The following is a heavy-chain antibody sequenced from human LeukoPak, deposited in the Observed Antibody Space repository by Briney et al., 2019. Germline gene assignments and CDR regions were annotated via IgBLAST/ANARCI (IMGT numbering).Heavy chain of an antibody. V-gene: IGHV3-30*02. Sequence: GGSLRLSCAASGFTFSSYGMHWVRQAPGKGLEWVAFIRYDGSNKYYADSVKGRFTISRDNSKNTLYLQMNSLRAEDTAVYYCAKDPVKNGYYYYGMDVWGQGTTVTVSS. J-gene: IGHJ6*02. CDR3: AKDPVKNGYYYYGMDV. CDR2: IRYDGSNK. D-gene: IGHD1-1*01. CDR1: GFTFSSYG.